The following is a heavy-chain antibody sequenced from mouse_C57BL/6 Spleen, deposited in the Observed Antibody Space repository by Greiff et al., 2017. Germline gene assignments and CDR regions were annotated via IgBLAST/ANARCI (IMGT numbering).Heavy chain of an antibody. Sequence: QVHVKQSGAELARPGASVKLSCKASGYTFTSYGISWVKQRTGQGLEWIGEIYPRSGNTYYNEKFKGKATLTADKSSSTAYMELRSLTSEDSAVYFCARAYYYGSSYAMDYWGQGTSVTVAS. V-gene: IGHV1-81*01. CDR2: IYPRSGNT. J-gene: IGHJ4*01. D-gene: IGHD1-1*01. CDR1: GYTFTSYG. CDR3: ARAYYYGSSYAMDY.